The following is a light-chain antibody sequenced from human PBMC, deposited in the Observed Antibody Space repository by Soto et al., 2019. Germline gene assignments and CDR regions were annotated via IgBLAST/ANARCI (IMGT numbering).Light chain of an antibody. Sequence: DIQMTQSPSTLSASVGDRVTITCRASQRISSWLAWYKQKPGKAPKLLIYDASSLESGVPTRFSGSGSGTEFTLTISSLQPDDFATYSCQQYNSYWLTFGGGTKVEI. CDR1: QRISSW. CDR3: QQYNSYWLT. CDR2: DAS. J-gene: IGKJ4*01. V-gene: IGKV1-5*01.